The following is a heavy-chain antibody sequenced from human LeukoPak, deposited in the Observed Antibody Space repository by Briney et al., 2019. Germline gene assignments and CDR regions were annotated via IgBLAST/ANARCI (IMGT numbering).Heavy chain of an antibody. CDR3: ARGPWDGY. D-gene: IGHD1-26*01. Sequence: ASVKVSCKASGGTFSSYAISWVRQATGQGLEWMGWMNPNSGNTGYAQKFQGRVTITRNTSISTAYMELSSLRSEDTAVYYCARGPWDGYWGQGTLVTVSS. CDR1: GGTFSSYA. J-gene: IGHJ4*02. V-gene: IGHV1-8*03. CDR2: MNPNSGNT.